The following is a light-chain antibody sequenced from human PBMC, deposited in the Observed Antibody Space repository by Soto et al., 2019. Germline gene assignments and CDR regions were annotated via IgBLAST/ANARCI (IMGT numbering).Light chain of an antibody. J-gene: IGLJ1*01. CDR2: EVS. V-gene: IGLV2-8*01. CDR3: FSFTTTSTPV. CDR1: STDVGGYNY. Sequence: QSVLTQPPSAAGSPGQSVTISCTGTSTDVGGYNYVSWYQQYPGKAPKLMIYEVSKRPSGVPDRFSGSKSGNTASLTVSGLQVEDEAEYFCFSFTTTSTPVFGTGTKATVL.